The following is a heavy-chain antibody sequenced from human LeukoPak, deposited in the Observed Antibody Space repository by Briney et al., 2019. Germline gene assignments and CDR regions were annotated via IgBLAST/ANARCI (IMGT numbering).Heavy chain of an antibody. V-gene: IGHV1-46*02. CDR1: GHTLNNHF. Sequence: VASVKVFCKSSGHTLNNHFIHWVRQAPGQGLEWMGMINPRDGSTRTLQRFQGRLTMTRDTSTSTLYMGLSSLRSEDTATYFCARGADQEFDFWGQGTLVTVSS. CDR3: ARGADQEFDF. CDR2: INPRDGST. J-gene: IGHJ4*02.